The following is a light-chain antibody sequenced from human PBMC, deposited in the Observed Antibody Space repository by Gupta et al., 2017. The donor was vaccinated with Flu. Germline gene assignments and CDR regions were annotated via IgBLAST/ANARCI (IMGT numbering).Light chain of an antibody. CDR1: QNINSW. J-gene: IGKJ4*01. V-gene: IGKV1-5*03. CDR3: QQYSSYST. Sequence: DIQMTQSPSTLSASVGDRVTITCRASQNINSWLAWYQQKPGKAPKYLISKASTLESGVPSRFSGSGSGTEFTLTISSPQPDDFATYYCQQYSSYSTFGGGTKVEIK. CDR2: KAS.